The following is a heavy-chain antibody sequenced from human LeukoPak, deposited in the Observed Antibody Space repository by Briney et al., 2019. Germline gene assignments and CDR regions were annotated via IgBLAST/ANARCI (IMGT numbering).Heavy chain of an antibody. V-gene: IGHV1-18*01. CDR1: GYTFTSYG. CDR3: ATSTRPYYYYGMDV. D-gene: IGHD3-3*02. Sequence: ASVKVSCKASGYTFTSYGISWVRQAPGQGLEWMGWISAYNGNTNYAQMLQGRVTMTTDTSTSTAYMELRSLRSDDTAVYYCATSTRPYYYYGMDVWGQGTAVTVSS. J-gene: IGHJ6*02. CDR2: ISAYNGNT.